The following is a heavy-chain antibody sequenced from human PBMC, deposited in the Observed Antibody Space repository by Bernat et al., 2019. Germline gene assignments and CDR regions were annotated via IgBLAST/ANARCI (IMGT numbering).Heavy chain of an antibody. CDR1: GGTFSSYA. V-gene: IGHV1-69*06. J-gene: IGHJ3*02. D-gene: IGHD5-12*01. Sequence: QVQLVQSGAEVKKPGSSVKVSCKASGGTFSSYAISWVRQAPGQGLEWMGGIIPIFGTANYAQKFQGRVTITADKSTSTAYMELSSLRSEDTAVYYCASGLEYSGYDPHAFDIWGQGTMDTVSS. CDR3: ASGLEYSGYDPHAFDI. CDR2: IIPIFGTA.